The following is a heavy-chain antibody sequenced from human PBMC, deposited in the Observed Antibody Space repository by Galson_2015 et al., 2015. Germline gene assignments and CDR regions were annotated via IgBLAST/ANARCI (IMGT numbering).Heavy chain of an antibody. CDR3: ARETPSASTSIAARRSFMAV. CDR2: ISSSSSYI. V-gene: IGHV3-21*01. CDR1: GFTFSSFC. J-gene: IGHJ6*03. Sequence: SLRLSCAASGFTFSSFCMNWVRQAPGKGLEWVSSISSSSSYIYYADSVKGRFTISRDNAKNSLYLQMNSLGAEDTAVYYCARETPSASTSIAARRSFMAVWGKATAVTVSS. D-gene: IGHD6-6*01.